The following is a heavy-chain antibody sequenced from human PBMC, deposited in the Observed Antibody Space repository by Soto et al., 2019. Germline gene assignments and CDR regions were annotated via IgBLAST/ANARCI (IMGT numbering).Heavy chain of an antibody. Sequence: QVQLVQSGAEVKKPGSSVKVSCKASGGIFNRYSVSWVRQAPGQGLEWMGRIIPPFGKTNYAQKFQGRVMITADKSTNTAYMEVNGLRSEDTALYYCATFYGGDCTTTTCYGDFDYWGQGTLVTVTS. CDR3: ATFYGGDCTTTTCYGDFDY. CDR2: IIPPFGKT. D-gene: IGHD2-2*01. V-gene: IGHV1-69*02. J-gene: IGHJ4*02. CDR1: GGIFNRYS.